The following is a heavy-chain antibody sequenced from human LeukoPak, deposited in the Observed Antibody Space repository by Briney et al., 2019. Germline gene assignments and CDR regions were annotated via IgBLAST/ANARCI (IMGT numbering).Heavy chain of an antibody. CDR2: ISYDGNNK. CDR3: ARDNGSGWSYFDY. CDR1: GFTFSSYA. J-gene: IGHJ4*02. Sequence: GRTLRLSCAASGFTFSSYAMHWVRQAPGKGLEWVAVISYDGNNKYYTDSVRGRFTISRDNSKNTVYLQMNTLRGEDTAVYYCARDNGSGWSYFDYWGQGTLVTVSS. D-gene: IGHD6-19*01. V-gene: IGHV3-30-3*01.